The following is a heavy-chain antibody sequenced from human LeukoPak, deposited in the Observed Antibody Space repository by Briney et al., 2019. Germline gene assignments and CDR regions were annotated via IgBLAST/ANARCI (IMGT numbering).Heavy chain of an antibody. CDR1: GYTFTSYY. Sequence: ASVKVSCKASGYTFTSYYMHWVRQAPGQGLEWMGIINPSGGSTSYAQKFQGRVTMTRDTSTSTVYMELSSLRSEDTAVYYCASTGWGYYDSSDYYYLDYWGQGTLVTVSS. CDR3: ASTGWGYYDSSDYYYLDY. V-gene: IGHV1-46*01. D-gene: IGHD3-22*01. J-gene: IGHJ4*02. CDR2: INPSGGST.